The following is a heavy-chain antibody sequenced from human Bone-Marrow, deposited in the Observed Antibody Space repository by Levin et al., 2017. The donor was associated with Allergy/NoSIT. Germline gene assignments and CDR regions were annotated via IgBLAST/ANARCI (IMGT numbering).Heavy chain of an antibody. J-gene: IGHJ6*02. D-gene: IGHD6-19*01. Sequence: SQTLSLTCAVYGGSFRGYYWSWIRQPPGKGLEWIGEINHSGSTNYNPSLKSRVTISVDTSKNQFSLKLNSVTAADTAVYFCARDPAVAGSRCMDVWGQGTTVTVSS. V-gene: IGHV4-34*01. CDR3: ARDPAVAGSRCMDV. CDR2: INHSGST. CDR1: GGSFRGYY.